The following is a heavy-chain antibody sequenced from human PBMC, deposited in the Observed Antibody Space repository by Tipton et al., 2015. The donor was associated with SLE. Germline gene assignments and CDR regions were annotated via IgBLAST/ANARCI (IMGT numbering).Heavy chain of an antibody. CDR1: GFTFSSYS. Sequence: SLRLSCAASGFTFSSYSMNWVRQAPGKGLEWVSAISGSGGSTYYADSVKGRFTISRDNSKNTLYLQMNSLRAEDTAVYYCAKEVGATREYFDYWGQGTLVTVSS. CDR3: AKEVGATREYFDY. D-gene: IGHD1-26*01. J-gene: IGHJ4*02. CDR2: ISGSGGST. V-gene: IGHV3-23*01.